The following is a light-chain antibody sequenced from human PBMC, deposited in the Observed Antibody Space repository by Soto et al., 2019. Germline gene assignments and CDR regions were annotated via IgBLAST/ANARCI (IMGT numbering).Light chain of an antibody. Sequence: DIQMTQSPSTLSASVGDRVTITCRASQSISTWLAWYQQRPGIAPRLLIYHASTLNSGVPSRFSGSGSGTEFTITISSLQPAAFATYLCQNYFSYTFGQGTKLEIK. V-gene: IGKV1-5*01. J-gene: IGKJ2*01. CDR2: HAS. CDR3: QNYFSYT. CDR1: QSISTW.